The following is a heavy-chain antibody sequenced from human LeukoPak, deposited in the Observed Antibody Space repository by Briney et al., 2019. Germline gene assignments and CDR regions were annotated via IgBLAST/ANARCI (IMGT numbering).Heavy chain of an antibody. D-gene: IGHD6-19*01. J-gene: IGHJ4*02. Sequence: GGSLRLSCAASGITFSSHAMTWVRQAPGKGLEWVAAIRGNGATTDYADSVEGRFTISRDNSKSTLYLQMNSLRAEDTAVYYCAKAYHDSGCLIDYWGQGTLVTVSS. CDR1: GITFSSHA. CDR2: IRGNGATT. V-gene: IGHV3-23*01. CDR3: AKAYHDSGCLIDY.